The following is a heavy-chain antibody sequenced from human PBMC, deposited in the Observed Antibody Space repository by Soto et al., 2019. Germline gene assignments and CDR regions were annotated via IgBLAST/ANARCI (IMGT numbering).Heavy chain of an antibody. J-gene: IGHJ4*02. Sequence: SETLSLTCTVSGGSISSSTYYWGWMRQPPGKGLEWIASFFISGNTNYNPSLKSRVTISVDTSKNQFSLKLSSVTAADTAVYFCARAGNYDVLSGRMYYFDSWGQGTPVTVSS. CDR1: GGSISSSTYY. V-gene: IGHV4-39*07. CDR2: FFISGNT. CDR3: ARAGNYDVLSGRMYYFDS. D-gene: IGHD3-3*01.